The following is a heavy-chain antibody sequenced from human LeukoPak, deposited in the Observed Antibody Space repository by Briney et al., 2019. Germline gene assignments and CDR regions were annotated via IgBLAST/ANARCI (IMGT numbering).Heavy chain of an antibody. V-gene: IGHV3-7*01. CDR3: ATYATWGPFDAFDI. CDR2: IKQDGSEK. D-gene: IGHD7-27*01. CDR1: GFTFSSYW. J-gene: IGHJ3*02. Sequence: PGGSLRLSCAASGFTFSSYWMSWVRQAPGKGLEWVANIKQDGSEKYYVDSVKGRFTISRDNAKNSLYLQMNSLRAEDTAVYYCATYATWGPFDAFDIWGQGTMVTVSS.